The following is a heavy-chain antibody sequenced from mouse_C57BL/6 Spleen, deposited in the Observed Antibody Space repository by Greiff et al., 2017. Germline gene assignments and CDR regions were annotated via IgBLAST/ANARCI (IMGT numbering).Heavy chain of an antibody. CDR2: IDPSDSYT. Sequence: QVQLQQPGAELVKPGASVKLSCKASGYTFTSYWMQWVKQRPGQGLEWIGEIDPSDSYTNYNQKFKGKATLTVDTSSSPAYMQLSSLTSEDSAVYYCARGGDSSDYFDYWGQGTTLTVSS. CDR3: ARGGDSSDYFDY. CDR1: GYTFTSYW. J-gene: IGHJ2*01. D-gene: IGHD3-2*01. V-gene: IGHV1-50*01.